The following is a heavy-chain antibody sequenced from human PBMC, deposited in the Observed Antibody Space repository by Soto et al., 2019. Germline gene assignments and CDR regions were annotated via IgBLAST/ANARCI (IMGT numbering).Heavy chain of an antibody. CDR3: AREVRDTAVADFDY. Sequence: EVLLVESGGGLVQPGGSLRLSCAASGFTFSSYSMNWVRQAPGKGLEWLSYISSSISTMHYADSVKGRFTISRDNAKNSLYLQINSLRDEDTAVYYCAREVRDTAVADFDYWGEGTLVTVSS. D-gene: IGHD5-18*01. V-gene: IGHV3-48*02. CDR2: ISSSISTM. CDR1: GFTFSSYS. J-gene: IGHJ4*02.